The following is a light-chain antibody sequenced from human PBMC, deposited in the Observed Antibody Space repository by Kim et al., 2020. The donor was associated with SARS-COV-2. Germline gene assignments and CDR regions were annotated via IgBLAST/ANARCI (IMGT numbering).Light chain of an antibody. CDR1: SDDVGSYNF. CDR2: DVN. J-gene: IGLJ2*01. Sequence: GQSITIACTGTSDDVGSYNFVSWYQHHPGKAPKLIIYDVNKRPSGISTRFSGSKSANTASLTISGLHAEDEGDYYCCSYAGPHTVIFGGGTKVTVL. CDR3: CSYAGPHTVI. V-gene: IGLV2-23*02.